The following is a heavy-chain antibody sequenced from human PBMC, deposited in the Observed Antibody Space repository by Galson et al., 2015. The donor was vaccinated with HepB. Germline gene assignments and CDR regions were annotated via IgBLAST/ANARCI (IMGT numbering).Heavy chain of an antibody. CDR2: INPNSGGT. CDR1: GYTFTGYY. V-gene: IGHV1-2*02. D-gene: IGHD2-2*01. Sequence: SVKVSCKASGYTFTGYYMHWVRQAPGQGLEWMGWINPNSGGTNYAQKFQGRVTMTRDTSISTAYMELSRLRSDDTAVYSCARDLFAGYQLLLHAFDIWGQGTMVTVSS. CDR3: ARDLFAGYQLLLHAFDI. J-gene: IGHJ3*02.